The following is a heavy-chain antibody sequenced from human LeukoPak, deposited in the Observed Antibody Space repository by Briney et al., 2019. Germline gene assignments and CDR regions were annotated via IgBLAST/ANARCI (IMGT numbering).Heavy chain of an antibody. CDR2: ISWNSGSI. J-gene: IGHJ4*02. CDR1: GFTFDDYA. V-gene: IGHV3-9*01. D-gene: IGHD3-22*01. CDR3: ARPLRDSSGYNY. Sequence: GGSLRLSCAASGFTFDDYAMHWVRQAPGKGLEWVSGISWNSGSIYYADPVKGRFTISRDNAKNSLYLQMNSLRAEDTAVYYCARPLRDSSGYNYWGQGTLVTVSS.